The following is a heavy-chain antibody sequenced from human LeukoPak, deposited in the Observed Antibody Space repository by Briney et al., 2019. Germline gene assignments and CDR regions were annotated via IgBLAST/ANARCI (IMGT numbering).Heavy chain of an antibody. CDR1: GFTFTTYN. D-gene: IGHD5-24*01. CDR2: IYSGGST. CDR3: ARDGYNEYYAMDV. Sequence: GSLRLSCAASGFTFTTYNMNWVRQAPGKGLEWVSVIYSGGSTCYADSVKGRFTISRDNSKNTLYLQMNSLRAEDTAVYYCARDGYNEYYAMDVWGQGTTVTVSS. V-gene: IGHV3-53*01. J-gene: IGHJ6*02.